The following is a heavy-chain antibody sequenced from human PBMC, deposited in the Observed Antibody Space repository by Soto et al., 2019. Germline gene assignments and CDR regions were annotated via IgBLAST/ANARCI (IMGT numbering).Heavy chain of an antibody. CDR2: IWYDGSNK. CDR1: GFTFSSYG. CDR3: ARSQFDSSSSYFDY. J-gene: IGHJ4*02. V-gene: IGHV3-33*01. D-gene: IGHD6-6*01. Sequence: GGSLRLSCAASGFTFSSYGMHWVRQAPGKGLEWVAVIWYDGSNKYYADSVKGRFTISRDNSKNTLYLQMNSPRAEDTAVYYCARSQFDSSSSYFDYWGQGTLVTVSS.